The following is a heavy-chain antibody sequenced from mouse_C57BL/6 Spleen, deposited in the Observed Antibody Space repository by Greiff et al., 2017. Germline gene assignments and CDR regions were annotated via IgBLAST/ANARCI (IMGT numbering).Heavy chain of an antibody. V-gene: IGHV1-18*01. CDR1: GYTFTDYN. CDR3: ARRGDSSGYYFDV. CDR2: LNTNNGGT. Sequence: VQLQQSGPELVKPGASVKIPCKASGYTFTDYNMDWVKQSHGKSLEWIGDLNTNNGGTIYNQKFKGKATLTVDKSSSTAYMELRSLTSEDTAVYYCARRGDSSGYYFDVWGTGTTVTVSS. D-gene: IGHD3-2*02. J-gene: IGHJ1*03.